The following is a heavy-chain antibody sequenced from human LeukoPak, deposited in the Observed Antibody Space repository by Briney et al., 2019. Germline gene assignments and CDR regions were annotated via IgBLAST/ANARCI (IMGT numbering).Heavy chain of an antibody. CDR2: ISGSGGST. CDR1: GFTFNKYA. D-gene: IGHD3-16*02. CDR3: AKEGFTFGGVIVILDYFDY. V-gene: IGHV3-23*01. Sequence: PGGSLRLSCAASGFTFNKYAMSWVRQPPGKGLEWVSAISGSGGSTYYADSVKGRFTISRDNSKNTLYLQMNSLRAEDTAVYYCAKEGFTFGGVIVILDYFDYWGQGTLVTVSS. J-gene: IGHJ4*02.